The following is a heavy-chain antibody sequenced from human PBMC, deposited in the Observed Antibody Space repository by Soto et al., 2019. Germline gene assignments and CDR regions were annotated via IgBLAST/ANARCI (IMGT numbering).Heavy chain of an antibody. Sequence: PSETLSLTWTVACVSISIYYGSWILQPPGKGLEWIGNIFHTGSTSYNPSLKSRVIISVDRSKNQFSLNLNSVTAADTAVYYCARVGCGSTSCFTRWFDPWGQGTLVTVSS. CDR1: CVSISIYY. V-gene: IGHV4-59*12. CDR3: ARVGCGSTSCFTRWFDP. CDR2: IFHTGST. J-gene: IGHJ5*02. D-gene: IGHD2-2*02.